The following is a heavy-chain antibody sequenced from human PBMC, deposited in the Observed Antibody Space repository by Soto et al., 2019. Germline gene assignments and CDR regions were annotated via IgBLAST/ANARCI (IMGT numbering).Heavy chain of an antibody. CDR3: ARDLDYGMDV. CDR2: IIPIFGTA. V-gene: IGHV1-69*06. CDR1: GGTFSSYA. Sequence: SVKVSCKASGGTFSSYAISWVRQAPGQGLEWMGGIIPIFGTANYAQKFQGRVTMTADKSTSTAYMELSSLRSEDTAVYYCARDLDYGMDVWGQVTTVAFSS. J-gene: IGHJ6*02.